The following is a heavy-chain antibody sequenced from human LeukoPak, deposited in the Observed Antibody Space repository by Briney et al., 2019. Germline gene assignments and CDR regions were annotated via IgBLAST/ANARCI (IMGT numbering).Heavy chain of an antibody. CDR2: ISAYNGNT. J-gene: IGHJ4*02. Sequence: ASVKVSCKASGYTFTSYGISWVRQAPGQGLEWMGWISAYNGNTNYAQKLQGRVTMTTDTSTSTAYMELRSLRSDDTAAYYCARDPDMTTVAPPDYWGQGTLVTVSS. V-gene: IGHV1-18*01. CDR1: GYTFTSYG. D-gene: IGHD4-23*01. CDR3: ARDPDMTTVAPPDY.